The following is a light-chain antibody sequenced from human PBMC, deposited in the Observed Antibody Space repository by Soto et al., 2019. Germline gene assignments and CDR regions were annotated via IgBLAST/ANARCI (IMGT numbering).Light chain of an antibody. V-gene: IGKV1-33*01. CDR2: DAT. CDR3: QQFDSFPRT. J-gene: IGKJ4*02. Sequence: DIQMTQSPSSLSASVGDRVTITCQASQDIRKFLNWYQQKPGKAPNLLIYDATNLETGVPSRFSGSGSGTDFTFTMISLQPDDIATYYCQQFDSFPRTFGRGTKVEI. CDR1: QDIRKF.